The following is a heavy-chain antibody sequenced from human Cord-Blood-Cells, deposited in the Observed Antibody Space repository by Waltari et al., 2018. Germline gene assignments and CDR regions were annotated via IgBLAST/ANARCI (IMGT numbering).Heavy chain of an antibody. CDR3: AKDGGTRRGSSWYYFDY. CDR2: ISWNSGSI. D-gene: IGHD6-13*01. J-gene: IGHJ4*02. V-gene: IGHV3-9*01. Sequence: GLEWVSGISWNSGSIGYADSVKGRFTISRDNAKNSLYLQMNSLRAEDTALYYCAKDGGTRRGSSWYYFDYWGQGTLVTVSS.